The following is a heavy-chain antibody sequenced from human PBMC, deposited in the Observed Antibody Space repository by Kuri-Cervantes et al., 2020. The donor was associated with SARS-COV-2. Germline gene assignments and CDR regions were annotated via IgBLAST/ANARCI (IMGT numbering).Heavy chain of an antibody. CDR2: ISGSGGST. CDR1: GFTFSSYA. J-gene: IGHJ1*01. Sequence: GGSLRLSCAASGFTFSSYAMSWVRQAPGKGLEWVSAISGSGGSTYYADSVKGRFTISRDNSKNTLYLQMNTLKTEGTAVFYCARDASYSGSYGSFQHWGQGTLVTVSS. CDR3: ARDASYSGSYGSFQH. V-gene: IGHV3-23*01. D-gene: IGHD1-26*01.